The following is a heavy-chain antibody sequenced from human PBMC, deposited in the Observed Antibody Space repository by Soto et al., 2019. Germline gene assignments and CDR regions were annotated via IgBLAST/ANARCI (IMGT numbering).Heavy chain of an antibody. V-gene: IGHV1-18*01. CDR3: ARGIVVVPAAILRDYYYMDV. J-gene: IGHJ6*03. CDR1: GYTFTSYG. Sequence: ASVKVSCKASGYTFTSYGISWVRQAPGQGLEWMGWISAYNGNTNYAQKLQGRVTMTTDTSTSTAYMELRSLRSDDTAVYYCARGIVVVPAAILRDYYYMDVWGKGTTVTVSS. CDR2: ISAYNGNT. D-gene: IGHD2-2*02.